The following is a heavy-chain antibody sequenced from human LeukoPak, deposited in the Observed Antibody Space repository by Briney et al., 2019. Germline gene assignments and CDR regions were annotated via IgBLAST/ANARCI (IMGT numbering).Heavy chain of an antibody. V-gene: IGHV3-23*01. D-gene: IGHD3-10*01. J-gene: IGHJ3*02. CDR2: ISGSGGST. Sequence: PGGSLRLSCAASGFAFSGFAMHWVRQAPGKGLEWVSAISGSGGSTYYADSVKGRFTISRDNSKNTLYLQMNSLRAEDTAVYYCAKSQSSGRRAFDIWGQGTMVTVSS. CDR3: AKSQSSGRRAFDI. CDR1: GFAFSGFA.